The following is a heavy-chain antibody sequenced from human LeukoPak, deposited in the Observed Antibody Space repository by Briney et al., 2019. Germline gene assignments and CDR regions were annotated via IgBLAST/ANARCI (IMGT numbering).Heavy chain of an antibody. CDR2: IYHSGST. CDR1: GYSISSGYY. V-gene: IGHV4-38-2*02. D-gene: IGHD3-22*01. Sequence: SETLSLTCTVSGYSISSGYYWGWIRQPPGKGLEWIGSIYHSGSTYYNPSLKSRVTISVDTSKNQFSLKLSSVTAADTAVYYCAMAADYYDSSGYYSGTWFDPWGQGTLVTVSS. CDR3: AMAADYYDSSGYYSGTWFDP. J-gene: IGHJ5*02.